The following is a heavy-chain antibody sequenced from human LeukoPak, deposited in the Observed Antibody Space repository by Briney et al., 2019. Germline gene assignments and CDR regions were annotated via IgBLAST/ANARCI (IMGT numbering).Heavy chain of an antibody. V-gene: IGHV3-74*01. Sequence: GGSLRLSCAASGFTFISYWMHWVRQAPGRGLVWVSRINSDGSTTSYAASVKGRFTISRDTAKNTLYLQMNSLRAEDTAVYYCARGHHYYDSSAYYYWGQGTLVTVSS. CDR1: GFTFISYW. CDR2: INSDGSTT. D-gene: IGHD3-22*01. J-gene: IGHJ4*02. CDR3: ARGHHYYDSSAYYY.